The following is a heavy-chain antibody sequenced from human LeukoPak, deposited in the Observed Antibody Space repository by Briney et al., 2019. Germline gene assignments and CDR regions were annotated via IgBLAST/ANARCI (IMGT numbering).Heavy chain of an antibody. CDR2: INHSGST. CDR1: GGSISSYY. V-gene: IGHV4-34*01. J-gene: IGHJ5*02. D-gene: IGHD3-16*01. Sequence: SETLSLTCTVSGGSISSYYWSWIRQPPGKGLEWIGEINHSGSTNYNPSLKSRVTISVDTSKNQFSLKLSSVTAADTAVYYCARGERITFGGVIAWGQGTLVTVSS. CDR3: ARGERITFGGVIA.